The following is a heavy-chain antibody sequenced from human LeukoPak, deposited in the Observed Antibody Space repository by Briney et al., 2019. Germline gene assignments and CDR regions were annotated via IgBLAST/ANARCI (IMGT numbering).Heavy chain of an antibody. Sequence: PGGSLRLSCAASGFTFSSYWMSWVRQAPGKGLEWVANIKQDGSEKYYVDSVKGRFTISRDNTKNSLYLQMSSLRAEDTAVYYCATEGHSSSWFEYWGQGTLVTVSS. CDR3: ATEGHSSSWFEY. D-gene: IGHD6-13*01. CDR2: IKQDGSEK. V-gene: IGHV3-7*01. J-gene: IGHJ4*02. CDR1: GFTFSSYW.